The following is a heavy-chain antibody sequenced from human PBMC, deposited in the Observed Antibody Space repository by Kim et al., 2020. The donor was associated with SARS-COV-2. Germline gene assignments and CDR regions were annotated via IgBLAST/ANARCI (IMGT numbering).Heavy chain of an antibody. CDR3: ARGPSGGSGSVHY. V-gene: IGHV4-34*01. CDR1: GGSFSGYY. D-gene: IGHD3-10*01. J-gene: IGHJ4*02. CDR2: INHSGST. Sequence: SETLSLTCAVYGGSFSGYYWSWIRQPPGKGLEWIGEINHSGSTNYNPSLKSRVTISVDTSKNQFSLKLSSVTAADTAVYYCARGPSGGSGSVHYWGQGTL.